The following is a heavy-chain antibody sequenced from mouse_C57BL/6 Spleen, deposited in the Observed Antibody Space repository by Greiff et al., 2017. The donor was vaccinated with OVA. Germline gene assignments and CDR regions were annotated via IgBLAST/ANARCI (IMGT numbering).Heavy chain of an antibody. D-gene: IGHD1-1*01. V-gene: IGHV3-6*01. CDR3: AREYGSSYDFDY. Sequence: EVQLQESGPGLVKPSQSLSLTCSVTGYSITSGYYWNWIRQFPGNKLEWVGYISYDGSTNSNPSLKNRISITRDTSKNQFFLKLNSVTTEDTATYYCAREYGSSYDFDYWGQGTTLTVSS. J-gene: IGHJ2*01. CDR1: GYSITSGYY. CDR2: ISYDGST.